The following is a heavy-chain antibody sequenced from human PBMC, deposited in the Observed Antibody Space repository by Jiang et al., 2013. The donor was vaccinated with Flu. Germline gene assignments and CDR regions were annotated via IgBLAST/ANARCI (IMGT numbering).Heavy chain of an antibody. J-gene: IGHJ4*02. CDR2: INPSGGAT. CDR3: ARDSALAGLKAPDH. CDR1: GYIFTNYY. Sequence: SVKVSCKASGYIFTNYYIHWVRQAPGQGLEWMGLINPSGGATSYAQKFQGGITLTRDTSTSTLYMEVSSLRSEDTAVYYCARDSALAGLKAPDHWGQGTLVTVSS. V-gene: IGHV1-46*01. D-gene: IGHD6-19*01.